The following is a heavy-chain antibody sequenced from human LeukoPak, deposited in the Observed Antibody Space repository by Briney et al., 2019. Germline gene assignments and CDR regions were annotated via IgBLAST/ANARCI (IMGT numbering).Heavy chain of an antibody. Sequence: ASVKVSCKASGYTFTSYYMHWVRQAPGQGLEWMGIINPSGGSTSYAQKFQGRVTMTRDTSTSTVYMELSSLRSEDTAVYYCARACGIPLPRGVLGQGTTVTLSS. CDR1: GYTFTSYY. CDR3: ARACGIPLPRGV. V-gene: IGHV1-46*01. D-gene: IGHD5-18*01. J-gene: IGHJ6*02. CDR2: INPSGGST.